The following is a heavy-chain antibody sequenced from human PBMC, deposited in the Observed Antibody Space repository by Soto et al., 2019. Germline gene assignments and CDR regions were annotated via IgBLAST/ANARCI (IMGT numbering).Heavy chain of an antibody. V-gene: IGHV3-23*01. CDR1: GFTFSSYA. J-gene: IGHJ4*02. D-gene: IGHD2-2*01. Sequence: GSLRLSCAASGFTFSSYAMSWVRQAPGKGLEWVSTISGNGGSTYYADSVKGRFTISRDNSKNMLFLQINSLRDDDSAVYYCAKRPASIITFDYWGQGTPVTVS. CDR2: ISGNGGST. CDR3: AKRPASIITFDY.